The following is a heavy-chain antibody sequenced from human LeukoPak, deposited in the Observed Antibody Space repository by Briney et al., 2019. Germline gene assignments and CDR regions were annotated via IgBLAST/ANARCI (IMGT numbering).Heavy chain of an antibody. CDR3: ARDQYCSSTSCYLYYYYYYGMDV. CDR2: IWYDGSNK. D-gene: IGHD2-2*01. CDR1: GFTFSSYG. V-gene: IGHV3-33*01. Sequence: GGSLRLSCAASGFTFSSYGMHWVRQAPGKGLEWVADIWYDGSNKYYADSVKGRFTISRDNSKNTLYLQMNSLRAEDTAVYYCARDQYCSSTSCYLYYYYYYGMDVWGQGTTVTVSS. J-gene: IGHJ6*02.